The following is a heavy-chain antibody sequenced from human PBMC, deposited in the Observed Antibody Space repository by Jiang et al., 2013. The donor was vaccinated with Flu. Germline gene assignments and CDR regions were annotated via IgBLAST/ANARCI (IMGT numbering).Heavy chain of an antibody. CDR1: GLTFTNYA. J-gene: IGHJ5*02. D-gene: IGHD3-10*01. CDR2: ISGSGSRT. Sequence: VQLLESGGDLVQPGGSLRLSCAASGLTFTNYAMSWVRQAPGRGLEWVSTISGSGSRTYYTDSVKGRFTISRDNSKNTLYLQMNSLRAEDTAVYYCAKDPGPSGTQDWFDPWGQGTLVTVSS. V-gene: IGHV3-23*01. CDR3: AKDPGPSGTQDWFDP.